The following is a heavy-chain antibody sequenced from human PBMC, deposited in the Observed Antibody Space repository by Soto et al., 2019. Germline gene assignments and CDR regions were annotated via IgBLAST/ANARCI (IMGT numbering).Heavy chain of an antibody. Sequence: QVQLQESGPGLVKPSQTLSLMCNVSGGSLNSGDYYWSWIRQPPGKGLEWIGYIYYSGRTYFNPSLQSRVTMSVDTSKNQFSLNLNSVTAADTAVYYCARAPLLWVGEPRDWFHPWGQGTLVTVSS. J-gene: IGHJ5*02. CDR1: GGSLNSGDYY. CDR3: ARAPLLWVGEPRDWFHP. V-gene: IGHV4-30-4*01. CDR2: IYYSGRT. D-gene: IGHD3-10*01.